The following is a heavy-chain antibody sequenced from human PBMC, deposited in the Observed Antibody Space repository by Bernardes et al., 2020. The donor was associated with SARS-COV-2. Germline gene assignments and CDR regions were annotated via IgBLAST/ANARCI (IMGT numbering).Heavy chain of an antibody. D-gene: IGHD1-1*01. Sequence: ASVKVSCKASGYTFTGYFLHWVRQAPGQRLEWMGWINPNTGGTNYVQKFQGRVTMTRDTSITTAYMELSRLGADDTAIYYSARTRTTISTTGIHVDYWGQGTLVTVSS. CDR2: INPNTGGT. V-gene: IGHV1-2*02. CDR3: ARTRTTISTTGIHVDY. CDR1: GYTFTGYF. J-gene: IGHJ4*02.